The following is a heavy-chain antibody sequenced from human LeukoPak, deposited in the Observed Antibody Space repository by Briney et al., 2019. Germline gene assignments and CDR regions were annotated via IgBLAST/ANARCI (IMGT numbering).Heavy chain of an antibody. Sequence: GRSLRLSCAASGFTFSSYAMHWVRQAPGKGLEWVAVISYDGSNKYYADSVKGRFTISGDNSKNTLYLQMNSLRAEDTAVYYCARDNAGYGDPRANAFDIWGQGTMVTVSS. CDR1: GFTFSSYA. CDR3: ARDNAGYGDPRANAFDI. V-gene: IGHV3-30*04. D-gene: IGHD4-17*01. CDR2: ISYDGSNK. J-gene: IGHJ3*02.